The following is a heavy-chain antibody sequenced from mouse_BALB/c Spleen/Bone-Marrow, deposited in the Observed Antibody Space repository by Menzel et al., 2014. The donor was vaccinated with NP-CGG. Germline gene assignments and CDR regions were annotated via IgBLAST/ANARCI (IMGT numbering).Heavy chain of an antibody. Sequence: QVHVKQSGPELVKPGASVKISCKASGYTFTDYYINWVKRKPGQGLEWIGWIYPGSGNTKYNEKFKGKATLTVDTSSSTAYMQLSSLTSEDTAVYFCAREPYYGYYFDYWGQGTTLTVSS. CDR3: AREPYYGYYFDY. CDR1: GYTFTDYY. CDR2: IYPGSGNT. J-gene: IGHJ2*01. V-gene: IGHV1-84*02. D-gene: IGHD1-1*01.